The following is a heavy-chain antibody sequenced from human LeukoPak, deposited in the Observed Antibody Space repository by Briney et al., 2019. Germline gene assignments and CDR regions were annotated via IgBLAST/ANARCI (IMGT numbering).Heavy chain of an antibody. CDR1: GFTVSSNY. CDR2: IYSGGNT. CDR3: ARGKNWFDP. V-gene: IGHV3-53*01. J-gene: IGHJ5*02. Sequence: GGALRLSCAASGFTVSSNYMSWVRHTPAKGLEWVSVIYSGGNTNYADPVKGRFTISRDNSKNTLFLQMNSLIAEDTAVYYCARGKNWFDPWGQGTLVTVSS.